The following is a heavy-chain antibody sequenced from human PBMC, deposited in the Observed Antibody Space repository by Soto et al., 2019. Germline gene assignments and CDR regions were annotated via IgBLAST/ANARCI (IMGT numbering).Heavy chain of an antibody. CDR3: AKGHRAHYDSSGYSYYFDY. CDR1: GFTFSSYA. Sequence: GGSLRLSCAASGFTFSSYAMSWVRQAPGKGLERVSAISGSGDSTSYADSVKGRFTISRDNSKNTLYLQMNSLRAEDTAVYYCAKGHRAHYDSSGYSYYFDYWGQGTLVTVSS. V-gene: IGHV3-23*01. J-gene: IGHJ4*02. D-gene: IGHD3-22*01. CDR2: ISGSGDST.